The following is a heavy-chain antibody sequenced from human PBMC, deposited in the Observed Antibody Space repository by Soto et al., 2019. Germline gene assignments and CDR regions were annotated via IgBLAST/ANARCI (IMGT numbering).Heavy chain of an antibody. J-gene: IGHJ4*02. D-gene: IGHD3-3*01. CDR3: ARDAKVFGVISNPYDY. Sequence: ASVKVSSKASGYPFTNYGLHWVRQAPGQRPEWMGWINGGTGHTQFSERLQGRVTITRDTAASTAYMELTSLRSEDTAVYYCARDAKVFGVISNPYDYWGQGTLVTVSS. CDR1: GYPFTNYG. V-gene: IGHV1-3*01. CDR2: INGGTGHT.